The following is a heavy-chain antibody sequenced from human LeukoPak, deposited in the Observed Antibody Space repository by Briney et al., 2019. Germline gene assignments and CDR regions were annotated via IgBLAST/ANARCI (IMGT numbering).Heavy chain of an antibody. CDR1: GGSSSGYY. CDR2: INHSGST. D-gene: IGHD3-16*02. Sequence: SETLSLTCAVYGGSSSGYYWSWIRQPPGKGLEWIGEINHSGSTNYNPSLKSRVTISVDTSKNQFSLKLSSVTAADTAVYYCARGRVGYDYVWGSYRNNWFDLWGQGTLVTVSS. V-gene: IGHV4-34*01. CDR3: ARGRVGYDYVWGSYRNNWFDL. J-gene: IGHJ5*02.